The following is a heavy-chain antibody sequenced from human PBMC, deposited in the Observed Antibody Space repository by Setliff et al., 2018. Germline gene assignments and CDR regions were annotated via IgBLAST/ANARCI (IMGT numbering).Heavy chain of an antibody. CDR3: AKPLALSPSY. D-gene: IGHD2-2*01. CDR1: GFTFSSYG. Sequence: GGSLRLSCAASGFTFSSYGMHWVRQAPGKGLEWVAFIRYDGSNKYYADSVKGRFTISRDNSKNTLYLQMNSLRAGDTAVYYCAKPLALSPSYWGQGTLVTVSS. V-gene: IGHV3-30*02. J-gene: IGHJ4*02. CDR2: IRYDGSNK.